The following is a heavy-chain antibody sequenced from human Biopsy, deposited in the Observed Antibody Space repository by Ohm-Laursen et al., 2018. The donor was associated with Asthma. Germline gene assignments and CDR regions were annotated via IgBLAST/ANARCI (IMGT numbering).Heavy chain of an antibody. CDR3: AKDERLYYGSDSKYMQPVPLGD. D-gene: IGHD3-10*01. CDR1: GFTFTDYW. V-gene: IGHV3-74*01. Sequence: SLRLSCAASGFTFTDYWMHWVRQAPGKGLVWVSRINVEGTTTNYADSVKGRFTISRDNAKNTLYLQMNSLRAEDTAAYYCAKDERLYYGSDSKYMQPVPLGDWGQGTLVIVSA. J-gene: IGHJ4*02. CDR2: INVEGTTT.